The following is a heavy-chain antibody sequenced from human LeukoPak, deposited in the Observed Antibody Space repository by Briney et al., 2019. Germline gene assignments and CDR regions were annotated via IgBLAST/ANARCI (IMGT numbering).Heavy chain of an antibody. CDR1: GGSISSYY. Sequence: PSETLSLTCTVSGGSISSYYWSWIRQPAGKGLEWIGRIYTTGSTNYNPSLKSRVTMSVDTSKNQFSLKLISVTAADTAVYYCAREDYHTGEIDYWGQGTLVTVSS. CDR2: IYTTGST. V-gene: IGHV4-4*07. J-gene: IGHJ4*02. CDR3: AREDYHTGEIDY. D-gene: IGHD3-22*01.